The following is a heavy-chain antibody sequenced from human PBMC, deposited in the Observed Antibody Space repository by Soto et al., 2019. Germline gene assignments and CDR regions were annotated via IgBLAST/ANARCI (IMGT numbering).Heavy chain of an antibody. CDR2: IYHSGST. V-gene: IGHV4-30-2*01. D-gene: IGHD5-12*01. CDR1: GGSIGSGGYS. Sequence: QLQLQESGSGLVKPSQTLSLTCAVSGGSIGSGGYSWSWIRQPPGKGLEWIGYIYHSGSTYYNPSLKSRVTISVDRSKNQFSLKLHSVTAADTAVYYCAAGGGLPRYYWGQGTLVTVSS. J-gene: IGHJ4*02. CDR3: AAGGGLPRYY.